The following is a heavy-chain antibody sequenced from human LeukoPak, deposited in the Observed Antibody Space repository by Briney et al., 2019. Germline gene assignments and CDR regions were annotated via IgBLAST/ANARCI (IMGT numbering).Heavy chain of an antibody. CDR3: ARALDSLYSSGWPSAGY. V-gene: IGHV3-7*01. CDR2: IKHDGSEK. J-gene: IGHJ4*02. Sequence: GGSLRLSCEVSGFTSSTYTMNWVRQAPGKGLEWVANIKHDGSEKYHVDSVKGRFTISRDNAKNSLYLQMNSLRAEDTAVYYCARALDSLYSSGWPSAGYWGQGTLVTVSS. D-gene: IGHD6-19*01. CDR1: GFTSSTYT.